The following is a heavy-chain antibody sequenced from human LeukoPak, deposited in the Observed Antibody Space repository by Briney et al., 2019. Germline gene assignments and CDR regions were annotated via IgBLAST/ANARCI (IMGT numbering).Heavy chain of an antibody. V-gene: IGHV3-23*01. Sequence: GGSLRLSCAPSGFTFSKYAMNWVRQAPGKGPEWVSVISSSGGSTYYADSVKGRFTISRDNSKNTLYLQMNSLRAEDTAVYYCAKDGDISGYSKPSTGDYWGQGTLVTVSS. CDR3: AKDGDISGYSKPSTGDY. CDR2: ISSSGGST. CDR1: GFTFSKYA. J-gene: IGHJ4*02. D-gene: IGHD3-22*01.